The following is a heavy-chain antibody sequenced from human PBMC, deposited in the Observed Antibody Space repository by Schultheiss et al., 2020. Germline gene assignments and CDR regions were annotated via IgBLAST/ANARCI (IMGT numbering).Heavy chain of an antibody. CDR1: GGSISSGYYY. D-gene: IGHD6-13*01. CDR2: IYTSGST. Sequence: SETLSLTCTVSGGSISSGYYYWSWIRQPPGKGLEWIGRIYTSGSTNYNPSLKSRVTMSVDTSKNQFSLKLSSVTAADTAVYYCARDPGQQQLVLWGQATLGT. V-gene: IGHV4-61*02. J-gene: IGHJ4*02. CDR3: ARDPGQQQLVL.